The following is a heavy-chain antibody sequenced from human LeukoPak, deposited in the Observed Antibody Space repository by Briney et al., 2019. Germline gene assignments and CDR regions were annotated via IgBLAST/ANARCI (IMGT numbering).Heavy chain of an antibody. Sequence: GASVKVSCKASGYTFTGYYMHWVRRAPGQGLEWMGWINPNTDGTNYAQKFQGRVTMTRDTSISTAYMELSRLRPDDTAVYYCASTYSSGWYFDYWGQGTLVTVSS. CDR3: ASTYSSGWYFDY. D-gene: IGHD6-19*01. V-gene: IGHV1-2*02. J-gene: IGHJ4*02. CDR1: GYTFTGYY. CDR2: INPNTDGT.